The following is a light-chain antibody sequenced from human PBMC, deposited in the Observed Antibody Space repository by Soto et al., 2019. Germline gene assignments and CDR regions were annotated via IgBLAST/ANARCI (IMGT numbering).Light chain of an antibody. CDR2: GAS. Sequence: ETLLTQSPGTLSLSPGERATLSCSPSQSVSSSYLAWYQQKPGQAPRLLIYGASSRATGIPDRFSGSGSGTDFTLTISRLEPEDFAVYYCQQYGSSPGITFGQGTRLEI. V-gene: IGKV3-20*01. CDR3: QQYGSSPGIT. J-gene: IGKJ5*01. CDR1: QSVSSSY.